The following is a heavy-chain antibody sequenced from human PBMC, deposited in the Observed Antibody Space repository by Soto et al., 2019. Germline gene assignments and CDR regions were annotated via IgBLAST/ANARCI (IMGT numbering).Heavy chain of an antibody. Sequence: GASVKVSCKASGGTFSSYTISWVRQAPGQGLEWMGRIIPILGIANYAQKFQGRVTITADKSTSTAYMELSSLRSEDTAVYYCARDPVVVPAAMRTEHFDYWGQGTLVTVSS. CDR1: GGTFSSYT. J-gene: IGHJ4*02. D-gene: IGHD2-2*01. V-gene: IGHV1-69*04. CDR3: ARDPVVVPAAMRTEHFDY. CDR2: IIPILGIA.